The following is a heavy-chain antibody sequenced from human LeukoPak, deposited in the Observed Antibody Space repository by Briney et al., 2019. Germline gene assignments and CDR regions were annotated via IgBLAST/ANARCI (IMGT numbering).Heavy chain of an antibody. CDR2: ITGSGDDA. J-gene: IGHJ4*02. Sequence: GGSLRLSCAASEFTFSNYAMSWVRQAPGKGLEWVSVITGSGDDAAYTDSVRGRFTISRDNSKSTLSLQMNSLRAEDTAVYYCAKNPYSASYYSFDYWGQGTLVSVSS. CDR3: AKNPYSASYYSFDY. CDR1: EFTFSNYA. V-gene: IGHV3-23*01. D-gene: IGHD1-26*01.